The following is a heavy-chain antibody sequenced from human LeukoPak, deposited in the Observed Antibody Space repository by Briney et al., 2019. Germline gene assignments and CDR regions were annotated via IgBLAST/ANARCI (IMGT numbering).Heavy chain of an antibody. Sequence: PSETLSLTCAVYGGSFSGYYWSWIRQPPGKGLEWIGEINHSGSTNYNPSLKSRVTISVDTSKNQFSLKLSSVTAADTAVYYCARQVVTAFDYWGQGTLVTVSS. V-gene: IGHV4-34*01. CDR2: INHSGST. CDR3: ARQVVTAFDY. D-gene: IGHD2-21*02. J-gene: IGHJ4*02. CDR1: GGSFSGYY.